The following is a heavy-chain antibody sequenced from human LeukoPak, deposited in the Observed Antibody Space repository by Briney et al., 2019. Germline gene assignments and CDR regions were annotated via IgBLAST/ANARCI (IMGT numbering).Heavy chain of an antibody. CDR2: IYYSVTT. J-gene: IGHJ4*02. D-gene: IGHD5-24*01. V-gene: IGHV4-59*01. CDR3: ARGLHAVDY. CDR1: GGSISSYY. Sequence: SETLSLTCSVSGGSISSYYWSWIRQPPGKGLEWIGYIYYSVTTNYNPSLKSRVTISVDTSKNQFSLKLSSVTAADTAVYYCARGLHAVDYWGQGTLVTVSS.